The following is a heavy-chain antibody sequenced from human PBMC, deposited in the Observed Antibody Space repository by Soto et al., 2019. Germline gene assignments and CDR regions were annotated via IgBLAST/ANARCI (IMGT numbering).Heavy chain of an antibody. D-gene: IGHD2-21*02. J-gene: IGHJ6*02. V-gene: IGHV3-30*14. CDR2: ISYDGSNK. CDR1: GFTFSSYA. Sequence: LRLSCAASGFTFSSYAMHWVRQAPGKGLEWVAVISYDGSNKYYADSVKGRFTISRDNSKNTLYLQMNSLRAEDTAVYYCARDTYCGGDCYLYYYYGMDVWGQGTTVTVSS. CDR3: ARDTYCGGDCYLYYYYGMDV.